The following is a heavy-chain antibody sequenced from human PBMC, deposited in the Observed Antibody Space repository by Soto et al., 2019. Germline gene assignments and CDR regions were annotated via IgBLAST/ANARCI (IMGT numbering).Heavy chain of an antibody. J-gene: IGHJ4*02. CDR3: ARADIVAIYFDC. D-gene: IGHD5-12*01. CDR2: IIPIFGTA. CDR1: GGTFSSYA. V-gene: IGHV1-69*01. Sequence: QVQLVQSGAEVKKPGSSVKVSCKASGGTFSSYAISWVRQAPGQGLEWMGGIIPIFGTANYAQKFQGRVRITAVEPTSSADVELSSLRSEDTAVYYCARADIVAIYFDCWGQGTLVTVSS.